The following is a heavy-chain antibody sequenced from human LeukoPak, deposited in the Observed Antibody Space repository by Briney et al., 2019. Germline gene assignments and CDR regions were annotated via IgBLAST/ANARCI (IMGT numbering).Heavy chain of an antibody. V-gene: IGHV3-21*01. CDR2: ISSGSSAI. J-gene: IGHJ4*02. CDR3: ARDKHSPPDIVVVVAATLDY. Sequence: GGSLRLSCEASGFTFTTYSMTWVRQAPGKGLEWVSIISSGSSAIFSADALKGRFTVSRDDAKNLLYLDMNSLRAEDTAVYYCARDKHSPPDIVVVVAATLDYWGQGTLVTVSS. CDR1: GFTFTTYS. D-gene: IGHD2-15*01.